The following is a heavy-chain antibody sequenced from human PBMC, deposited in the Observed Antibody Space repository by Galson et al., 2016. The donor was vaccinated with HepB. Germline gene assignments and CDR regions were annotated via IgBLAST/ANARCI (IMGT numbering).Heavy chain of an antibody. CDR2: ISGSGAGT. Sequence: SLRLSCAGSGFTFSNYGMSWVRQAPGKGLEWVSAISGSGAGTHSADSVKGRFTISRDNSKNTLYLQMNSLRAEDTAIYYCAKDSLGFYVAPFDCWGQGTQVTVSP. V-gene: IGHV3-23*01. J-gene: IGHJ4*02. D-gene: IGHD3-16*01. CDR3: AKDSLGFYVAPFDC. CDR1: GFTFSNYG.